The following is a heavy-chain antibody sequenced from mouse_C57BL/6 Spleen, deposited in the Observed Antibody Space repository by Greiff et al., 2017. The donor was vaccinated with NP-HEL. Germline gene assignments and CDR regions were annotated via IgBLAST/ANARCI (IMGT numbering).Heavy chain of an antibody. V-gene: IGHV1-80*01. D-gene: IGHD6-1*01. CDR1: GYAFSSYW. Sequence: QVQLKESGAELVKPGASVKISCKASGYAFSSYWMNWVKQRPGKGLEWIGQIYPGDGDTNYNGKFKGKATLTADKSSSTAYMQLSSLTSEDSAVYFCARSSDLPWFAYWGQGTLVTVSA. CDR2: IYPGDGDT. J-gene: IGHJ3*01. CDR3: ARSSDLPWFAY.